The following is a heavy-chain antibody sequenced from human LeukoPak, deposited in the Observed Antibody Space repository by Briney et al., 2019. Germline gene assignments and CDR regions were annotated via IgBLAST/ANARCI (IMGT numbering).Heavy chain of an antibody. Sequence: GGSLRLSCAASGFTFSSYGMHWVRQAPGKGLEWVAIISYDGSNKYYTDSVKGRFTISRDNSENTLYLQMNSLRAEDTAVYYCAKSPGVLLWFGSFDYWGQGTLVTVSS. J-gene: IGHJ4*02. CDR2: ISYDGSNK. V-gene: IGHV3-30*18. CDR1: GFTFSSYG. CDR3: AKSPGVLLWFGSFDY. D-gene: IGHD3-10*01.